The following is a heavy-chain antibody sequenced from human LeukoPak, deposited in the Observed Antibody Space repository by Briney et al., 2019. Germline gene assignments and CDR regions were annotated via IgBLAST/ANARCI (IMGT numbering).Heavy chain of an antibody. CDR3: ARQGIVGATIFDY. Sequence: SETLSLTCTVSGGSISSYYWGWIRRPPGKGLEWIGYIYTSGSTNYNPSLKSRVTISVDTSKNQFSLKLSSVTAADTAVYYCARQGIVGATIFDYWGQGALVTVSS. CDR1: GGSISSYY. V-gene: IGHV4-4*09. D-gene: IGHD1-26*01. CDR2: IYTSGST. J-gene: IGHJ4*02.